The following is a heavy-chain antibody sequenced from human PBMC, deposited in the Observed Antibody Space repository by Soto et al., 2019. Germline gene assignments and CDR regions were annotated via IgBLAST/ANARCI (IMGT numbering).Heavy chain of an antibody. V-gene: IGHV4-30-2*01. CDR2: IYHSGST. CDR1: GGSISSGGYS. D-gene: IGHD7-27*01. Sequence: QLQLQESGSGLVKPSQTLSLTCAVSGGSISSGGYSWSWIRQPPGKGLEWIGYIYHSGSTYYNPSLKSRVTISVDRSKNQFSLKLSSVTAADTAVYYCARVNYAGEYYYYGMDVWGQGPTVTVSS. CDR3: ARVNYAGEYYYYGMDV. J-gene: IGHJ6*02.